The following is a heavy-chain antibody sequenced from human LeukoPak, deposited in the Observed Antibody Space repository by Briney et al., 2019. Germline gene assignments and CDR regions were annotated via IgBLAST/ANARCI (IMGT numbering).Heavy chain of an antibody. D-gene: IGHD2-2*01. Sequence: GGALRLSCAGSGFTLSSYPMSWVGQAPGKGLEWVGPISCSGGSTYYADFVKGRFTISRDNSKNTLYLQINSLRAKDTAVYYCAKDIRARGYCSSTSCYGFDYWGQGTLVTVSS. CDR2: ISCSGGST. CDR1: GFTLSSYP. V-gene: IGHV3-23*01. J-gene: IGHJ4*02. CDR3: AKDIRARGYCSSTSCYGFDY.